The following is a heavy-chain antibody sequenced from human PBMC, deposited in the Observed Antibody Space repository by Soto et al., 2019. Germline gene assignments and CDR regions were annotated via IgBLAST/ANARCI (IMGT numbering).Heavy chain of an antibody. V-gene: IGHV3-15*01. J-gene: IGHJ4*02. CDR3: ATVSRCSGIACKQAIDY. D-gene: IGHD2-15*01. Sequence: AGGSLRLSCAASGFTFSNAWMSWVRQAPGKGLEWVGRIKSKTDGGTTDYAAPVKGRFTISRDDSKNTLFLQMNSLKTEDTAVYYCATVSRCSGIACKQAIDYWGQGTLVTVSS. CDR2: IKSKTDGGTT. CDR1: GFTFSNAW.